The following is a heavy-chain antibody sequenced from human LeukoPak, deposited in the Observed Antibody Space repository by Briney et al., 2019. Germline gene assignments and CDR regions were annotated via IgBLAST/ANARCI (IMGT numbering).Heavy chain of an antibody. Sequence: GGSLRLSCAASGFTFSSYAMSWVRQAPGKGLEWVSTVTSSGSTYYSDSVKGRFTISRDNSKNTLYLQMNSLRVEDTAVYYCAKNDGYNYWYFDYWGQGTLVTVSS. J-gene: IGHJ4*02. CDR3: AKNDGYNYWYFDY. CDR1: GFTFSSYA. V-gene: IGHV3-23*01. CDR2: VTSSGST. D-gene: IGHD5-24*01.